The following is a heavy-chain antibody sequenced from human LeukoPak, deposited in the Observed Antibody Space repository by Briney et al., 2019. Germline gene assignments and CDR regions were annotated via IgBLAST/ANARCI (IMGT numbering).Heavy chain of an antibody. CDR1: GFTFSSCS. J-gene: IGHJ4*02. V-gene: IGHV3-21*01. D-gene: IGHD5-18*01. CDR3: ARDPPGYSYGYVVGYFDY. CDR2: ISSSSSYI. Sequence: PGGSLRLSCAASGFTFSSCSMNWVRQAPGKGLEWVSSISSSSSYIYYADSVKGRFTISRDNAKNSLYLQMNSLRAEDTAVYYCARDPPGYSYGYVVGYFDYWGQGTLVTVSS.